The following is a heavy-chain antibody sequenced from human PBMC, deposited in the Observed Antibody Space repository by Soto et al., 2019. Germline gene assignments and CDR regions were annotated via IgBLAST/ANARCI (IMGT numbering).Heavy chain of an antibody. CDR2: INHRGST. V-gene: IGHV4-34*01. CDR3: ARGYPRSIFSTGLATSYWFDS. D-gene: IGHD2-21*01. Sequence: QVQLQQWGAGLLKPSEPLSLTCAVYVGSFSGHYWSWIRQYPGKGLEWIAEINHRGSTNYNPSLKSRVTMLGATPSHQVSLRLGSLTAADTAGYYCARGYPRSIFSTGLATSYWFDSWGQGGLVTVSS. J-gene: IGHJ5*01. CDR1: VGSFSGHY.